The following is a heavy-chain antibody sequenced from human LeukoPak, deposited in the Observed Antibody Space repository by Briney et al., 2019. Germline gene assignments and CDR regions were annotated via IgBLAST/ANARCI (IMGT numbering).Heavy chain of an antibody. J-gene: IGHJ6*03. CDR2: ISSSSSYI. CDR3: ARSDCSSSSCSSKGGYYNYFMDV. V-gene: IGHV3-21*01. D-gene: IGHD2-15*01. CDR1: GFTFSSYS. Sequence: GGSLRLSCAGSGFTFSSYSMNWVRQAPGKGLGWVSSISSSSSYIYYADSVKGRFSISRDNAKNSLYLQMNSLRAEDTAVYYCARSDCSSSSCSSKGGYYNYFMDVWGKGTTVTVSS.